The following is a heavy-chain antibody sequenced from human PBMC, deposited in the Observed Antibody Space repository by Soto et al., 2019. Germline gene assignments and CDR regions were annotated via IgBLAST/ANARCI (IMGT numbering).Heavy chain of an antibody. CDR3: ARGPICYWYFDL. Sequence: GGSLRLSCAASGFNFNDYAMHWVRQAPGKGLEWVSLISWDGTTTYYADSVKGRFTISKDSSKKSLYLQMDSLRADDAALYYCARGPICYWYFDLWGRCTPVTVSS. D-gene: IGHD1-26*01. CDR1: GFNFNDYA. V-gene: IGHV3-43D*04. J-gene: IGHJ2*01. CDR2: ISWDGTTT.